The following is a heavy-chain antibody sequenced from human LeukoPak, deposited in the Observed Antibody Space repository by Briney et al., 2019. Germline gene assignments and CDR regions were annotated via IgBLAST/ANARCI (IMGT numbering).Heavy chain of an antibody. CDR1: GFTLSGYW. V-gene: IGHV3-74*01. D-gene: IGHD4-17*01. CDR2: INPDGSIT. CDR3: ARDFHGDHDY. J-gene: IGHJ4*02. Sequence: GGSLRLSCAASGFTLSGYWIHWVRQAPGKGLVWVARINPDGSITSYADSVKGRITISRDNAKNTLYLQMHSLRAEDTAVYYCARDFHGDHDYWGQGTLVTVSS.